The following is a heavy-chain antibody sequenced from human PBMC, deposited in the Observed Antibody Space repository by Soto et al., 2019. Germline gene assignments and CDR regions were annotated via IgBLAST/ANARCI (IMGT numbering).Heavy chain of an antibody. D-gene: IGHD5-12*01. CDR3: TRERRPGYSGYDWLSPFYFDY. CDR1: GFTFGDYA. J-gene: IGHJ4*02. CDR2: IRSKAYGGTT. V-gene: IGHV3-49*03. Sequence: GGSLRLSCTASGFTFGDYAMSWFRQAPGKGLEWVGFIRSKAYGGTTEYAASVKGRFTISRDDSKSIAYLQMNSLKTEDTAVYYCTRERRPGYSGYDWLSPFYFDYWGQGTLVTVSS.